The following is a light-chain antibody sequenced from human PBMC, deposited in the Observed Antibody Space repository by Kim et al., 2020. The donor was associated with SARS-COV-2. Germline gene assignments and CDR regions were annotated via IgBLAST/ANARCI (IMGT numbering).Light chain of an antibody. CDR3: AAWDDGRSGRV. CDR2: GNN. J-gene: IGLJ3*02. CDR1: SSNCEKNY. Sequence: GQMLTIHCAGSSSNCEKNYVSRYQQVSGTAPKVLIYGNNRRPSGVPDRISGSKSGTSASQAISGLRSEDEADYYCAAWDDGRSGRVFGGGTKLTVL. V-gene: IGLV1-47*01.